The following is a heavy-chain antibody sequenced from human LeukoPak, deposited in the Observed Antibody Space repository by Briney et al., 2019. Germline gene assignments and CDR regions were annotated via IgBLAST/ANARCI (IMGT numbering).Heavy chain of an antibody. CDR1: GYTFTSYY. D-gene: IGHD2-15*01. Sequence: GASVKVSCKASGYTFTSYYMHWVRQAPGQGLEWMGIINPSGGSTSYAQKFQGRVTMTRDMSTSTVYMELSSLRSEDAAVYYCARDRSGGRSMFDYWGQGTLVTVSS. CDR2: INPSGGST. V-gene: IGHV1-46*01. J-gene: IGHJ4*02. CDR3: ARDRSGGRSMFDY.